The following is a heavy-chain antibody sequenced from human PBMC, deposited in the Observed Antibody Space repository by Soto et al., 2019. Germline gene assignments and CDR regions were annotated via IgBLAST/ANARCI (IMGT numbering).Heavy chain of an antibody. CDR3: ARGLRTAMVLAFDY. D-gene: IGHD5-18*01. J-gene: IGHJ4*02. CDR2: INHSGST. V-gene: IGHV4-34*01. CDR1: GGSFSGYY. Sequence: KTSETLSLTCAVYGGSFSGYYWSWIRQPPGKGLEWIGEINHSGSTNYNPSLKSRVTISVDTSKNQFSLKLSSVTAADTAVYYCARGLRTAMVLAFDYWGQGTLVTVSS.